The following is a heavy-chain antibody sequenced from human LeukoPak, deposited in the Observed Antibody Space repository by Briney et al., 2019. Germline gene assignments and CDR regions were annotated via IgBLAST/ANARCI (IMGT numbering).Heavy chain of an antibody. CDR2: FDPEDSET. CDR1: GYTLIELS. CDR3: ATDRSLGGDFDY. J-gene: IGHJ4*02. Sequence: ASVKVSCEVSGYTLIELSMYWGRQAPGEGLEWMGGFDPEDSETIYAQKFQGRVTMTEDTSTDTAYMELSSLRSEDTAVYYCATDRSLGGDFDYWGQGTLVTVSS. D-gene: IGHD4-17*01. V-gene: IGHV1-24*01.